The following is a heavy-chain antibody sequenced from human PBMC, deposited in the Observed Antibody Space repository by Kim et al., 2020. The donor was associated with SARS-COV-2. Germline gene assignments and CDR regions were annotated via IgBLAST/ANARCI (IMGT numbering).Heavy chain of an antibody. CDR3: AKFILEEGDAFDI. D-gene: IGHD3-3*01. V-gene: IGHV3-23*01. J-gene: IGHJ3*02. CDR1: GFTFSSYA. Sequence: GGSLRLSCAASGFTFSSYAMSWVRQAPGKGLEWVSAISGSGGSSYYADSVKGRFTISRDNSKNTLYLQMNSLRAEDTAVYYCAKFILEEGDAFDIWGQGTMVTVSS. CDR2: ISGSGGSS.